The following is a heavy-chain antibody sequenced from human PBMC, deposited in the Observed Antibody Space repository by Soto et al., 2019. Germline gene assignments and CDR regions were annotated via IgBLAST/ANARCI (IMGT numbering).Heavy chain of an antibody. CDR1: GFTFISYA. CDR3: AREKSIVVPAAIHAPADY. Sequence: HPGGSLRLSCASSGFTFISYAMHWVRQAPGKGLEWVAVISYDGSNKYYADSVKGRFTISRDNSKNTLYLQMNSLRAEDTAVYYCAREKSIVVPAAIHAPADYWGQGTLVTVSS. CDR2: ISYDGSNK. D-gene: IGHD2-2*02. V-gene: IGHV3-30-3*01. J-gene: IGHJ4*02.